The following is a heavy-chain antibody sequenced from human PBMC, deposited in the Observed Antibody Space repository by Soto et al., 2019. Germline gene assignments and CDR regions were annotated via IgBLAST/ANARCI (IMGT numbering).Heavy chain of an antibody. J-gene: IGHJ6*02. CDR3: ACKYCSSTSCYNGYYYGMDV. CDR2: IIPIFGTA. V-gene: IGHV1-69*01. D-gene: IGHD2-2*02. Sequence: ASVKVSCKASGGTFSSYAISWVRQAPGQGLEWMGGIIPIFGTANYAQKFQGRVTITADESTSTAYMELSSLRCEDTAVHYCACKYCSSTSCYNGYYYGMDVWGQGTTVTVSS. CDR1: GGTFSSYA.